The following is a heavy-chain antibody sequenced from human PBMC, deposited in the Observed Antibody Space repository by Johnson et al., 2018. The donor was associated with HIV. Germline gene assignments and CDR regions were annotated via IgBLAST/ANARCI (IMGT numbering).Heavy chain of an antibody. D-gene: IGHD3-3*01. CDR3: AKAGGPYYEFCSGIHAFDI. V-gene: IGHV3-30*18. CDR2: VSFDGSNK. J-gene: IGHJ3*02. Sequence: QVQLVESGGGVVQPGRSLRLSCAASGFTFRNYGMHWVRQAPGKGLEWVASVSFDGSNKYYADSVKGRFTIFRDNSKNTLYLQMNSLRAEATAVHYCAKAGGPYYEFCSGIHAFDIWGQGTMVTVSS. CDR1: GFTFRNYG.